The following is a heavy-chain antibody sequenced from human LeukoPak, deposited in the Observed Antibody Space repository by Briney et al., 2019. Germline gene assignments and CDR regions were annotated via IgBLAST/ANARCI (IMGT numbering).Heavy chain of an antibody. V-gene: IGHV3-23*01. J-gene: IGHJ4*02. Sequence: PRGSLRLSCAASGFSFSNYNMSWVRQAPGKGLEWVSVISGSGGSTFYADSVKGRFTISRDNSKNTLYLQMNSLRAEDTAVYYCAKDPKPESCSGGSCYSFWGQGTLVTVSP. D-gene: IGHD2-15*01. CDR3: AKDPKPESCSGGSCYSF. CDR1: GFSFSNYN. CDR2: ISGSGGST.